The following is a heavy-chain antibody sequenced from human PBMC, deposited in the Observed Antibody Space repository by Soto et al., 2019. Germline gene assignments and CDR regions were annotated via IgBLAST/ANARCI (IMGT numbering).Heavy chain of an antibody. CDR3: ARGGWSVDF. V-gene: IGHV4-59*01. Sequence: SETLSLTCTVSGGSMSSSHWSWIRQPPGKGLEYIGYIYYSGSTNYNPSFKSRVTISIDTSKNQFSLKLTSVSAADTAVYYCARGGWSVDFWGQGTLVTVSS. D-gene: IGHD6-19*01. CDR1: GGSMSSSH. J-gene: IGHJ4*02. CDR2: IYYSGST.